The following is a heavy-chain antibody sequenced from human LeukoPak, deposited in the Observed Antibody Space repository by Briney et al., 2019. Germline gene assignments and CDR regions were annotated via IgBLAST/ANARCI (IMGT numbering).Heavy chain of an antibody. CDR2: IDASDSYT. D-gene: IGHD5-18*01. V-gene: IGHV5-10-1*01. J-gene: IGHJ5*02. Sequence: GESLKISCKGSGYSFTNYRISWVRHMPGRGLEWMGWIDASDSYTNYSPSFQGHVTISADKSSSTAYLQWGSLKASDTAIYYCARHVLYSYGPQWWFDPWGQGTLVTVSS. CDR1: GYSFTNYR. CDR3: ARHVLYSYGPQWWFDP.